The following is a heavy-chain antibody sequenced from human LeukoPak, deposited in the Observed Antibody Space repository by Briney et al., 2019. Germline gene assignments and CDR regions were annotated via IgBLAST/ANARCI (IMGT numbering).Heavy chain of an antibody. Sequence: GGSLRLSCAASGFTFSSYWMHWVRQAPGKGLVWVSRINTDGSSTSYADSVKGRFTISRDNTKNTLYLQMNSLRAEDTAVYHCASPVLLIRGVTVDYWGQGTLVTVSS. CDR2: INTDGSST. D-gene: IGHD3-10*01. V-gene: IGHV3-74*01. CDR1: GFTFSSYW. CDR3: ASPVLLIRGVTVDY. J-gene: IGHJ4*02.